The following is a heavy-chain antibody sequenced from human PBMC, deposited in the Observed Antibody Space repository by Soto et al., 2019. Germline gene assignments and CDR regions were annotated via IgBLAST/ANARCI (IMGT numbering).Heavy chain of an antibody. Sequence: GESLKISCKGSGYSFTSYCIGWVRQMPGKGLEWMGIIYPGDSDTRYSPSFQGQVTISADKSISTAYLQWSSLKASDTAMYYCAREDLQWPFTGHGYYFDYWGQGTLVTVSS. CDR2: IYPGDSDT. J-gene: IGHJ4*02. CDR3: AREDLQWPFTGHGYYFDY. V-gene: IGHV5-51*01. D-gene: IGHD6-19*01. CDR1: GYSFTSYC.